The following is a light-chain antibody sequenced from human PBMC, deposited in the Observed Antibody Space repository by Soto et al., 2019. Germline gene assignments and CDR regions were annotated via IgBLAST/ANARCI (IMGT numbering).Light chain of an antibody. CDR3: LLSYSGGAV. J-gene: IGLJ7*01. CDR2: DTS. V-gene: IGLV7-46*01. Sequence: QAVVTQEPSLTVSPGGTVTLTCGSSTGSVTSGHFPYWFQQKPGQAPRTLIYDTSNKHSWTPARFSGSLLGGKAALTLSGAEPEDEAEYYCLLSYSGGAVFGGGTQLTVL. CDR1: TGSVTSGHF.